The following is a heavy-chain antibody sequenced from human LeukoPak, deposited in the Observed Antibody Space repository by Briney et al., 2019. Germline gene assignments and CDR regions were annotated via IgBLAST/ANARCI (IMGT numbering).Heavy chain of an antibody. CDR2: IRYDGSNK. Sequence: GGSLRLSCAASGFTFSSYGMHWVRQAQGKGLEWVAFIRYDGSNKYYADSVKGRFTISRDNSKNTLYLQMNSLRAEDTAVYYCAKGGLTAMAPKGAFDIWGQGTMVTVSS. J-gene: IGHJ3*02. CDR1: GFTFSSYG. D-gene: IGHD5-18*01. V-gene: IGHV3-30*02. CDR3: AKGGLTAMAPKGAFDI.